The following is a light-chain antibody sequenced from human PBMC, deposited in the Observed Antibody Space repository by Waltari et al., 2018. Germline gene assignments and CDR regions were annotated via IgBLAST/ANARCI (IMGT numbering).Light chain of an antibody. CDR2: TNN. CDR3: AAWDDSLNGYV. J-gene: IGLJ1*01. CDR1: SSNIGSNP. Sequence: QSVLPQPPSASGTPGQRVTIPCSGRSSNIGSNPVHWYQQLPGTAPKLLIYTNNQRPSGVPDRFSGSKSGTSASLAISGLQSEDEADYYCAAWDDSLNGYVFGTGTKVTVL. V-gene: IGLV1-44*01.